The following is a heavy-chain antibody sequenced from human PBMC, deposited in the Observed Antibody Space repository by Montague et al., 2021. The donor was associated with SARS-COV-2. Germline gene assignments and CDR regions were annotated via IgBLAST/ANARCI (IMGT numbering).Heavy chain of an antibody. J-gene: IGHJ4*02. D-gene: IGHD3-3*01. Sequence: SETLSLTCAVYGGSFSGYYWSWIRQSPGKGLEWIGEINHSGSTHYNPSLKGRVILSVDTSKNQFSLNLSSVTAADAAFYYCARLSGYYGVWGQGTLVTVSS. CDR2: INHSGST. CDR1: GGSFSGYY. V-gene: IGHV4-34*01. CDR3: ARLSGYYGV.